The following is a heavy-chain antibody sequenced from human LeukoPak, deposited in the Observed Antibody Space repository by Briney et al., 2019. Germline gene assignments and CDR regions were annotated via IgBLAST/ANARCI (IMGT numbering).Heavy chain of an antibody. J-gene: IGHJ4*02. CDR3: STLTMAY. CDR1: GSTFIDAW. Sequence: GGSLRLSCAASGSTFIDAWMSWVRQAPGKGLEWVGRIKSKTDGGTTDYAAPLKGRFTISRDDSKNTLYLQMNSLKTEDTAVYYCSTLTMAYWGQGTLVTVSS. CDR2: IKSKTDGGTT. V-gene: IGHV3-15*01. D-gene: IGHD4/OR15-4a*01.